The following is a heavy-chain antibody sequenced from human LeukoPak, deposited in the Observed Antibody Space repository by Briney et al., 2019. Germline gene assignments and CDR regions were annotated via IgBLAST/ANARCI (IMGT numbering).Heavy chain of an antibody. V-gene: IGHV4-31*03. Sequence: PSQTLSLTCTVSGGSISSGGYYWSWIRQHPGKGLEWIGYIYYSGSTYYNPSLKSRVTISVDTSKNQFSLKLSSVTAADTAVYYYARYLQQLSGFDPWGQGTLVTVSS. CDR2: IYYSGST. J-gene: IGHJ5*02. CDR1: GGSISSGGYY. D-gene: IGHD6-13*01. CDR3: ARYLQQLSGFDP.